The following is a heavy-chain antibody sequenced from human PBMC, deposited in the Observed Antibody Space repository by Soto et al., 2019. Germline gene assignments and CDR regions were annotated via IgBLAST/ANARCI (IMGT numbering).Heavy chain of an antibody. V-gene: IGHV4-38-2*02. Sequence: PSETLSLTSTVSGYSISRGSYCACIRQPPWKWPEGVGSLSIGGTPLYNPSLKSRITISVDTSSNQFSLKLTSVTAADTAVYYCARVHVMVVAGSTFDYWGHGTLVTVPQ. CDR1: GYSISRGSY. D-gene: IGHD6-19*01. CDR3: ARVHVMVVAGSTFDY. CDR2: LSIGGTP. J-gene: IGHJ4*01.